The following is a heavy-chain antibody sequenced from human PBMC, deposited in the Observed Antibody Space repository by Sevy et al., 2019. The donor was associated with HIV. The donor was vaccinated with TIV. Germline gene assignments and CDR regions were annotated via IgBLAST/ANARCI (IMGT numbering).Heavy chain of an antibody. V-gene: IGHV3-15*01. CDR3: TTYDFWTSFDY. CDR1: GFTFSNAW. J-gene: IGHJ4*02. CDR2: IKSKTDGGTT. D-gene: IGHD3-3*01. Sequence: GGSLRLSCAASGFTFSNAWMSWVRQAPGKGLEWVGRIKSKTDGGTTDNAAPVKGRFTISRDDSKNTLYLQMNSLKTEDTAVYYCTTYDFWTSFDYWGQGTLVTVSS.